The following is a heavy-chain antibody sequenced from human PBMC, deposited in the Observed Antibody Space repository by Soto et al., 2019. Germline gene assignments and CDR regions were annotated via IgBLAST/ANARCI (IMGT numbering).Heavy chain of an antibody. Sequence: ASLKVSCKTSGYTFTRHYIHWVRQAPGRGLECMGMISPRGDTISYAQKFQARVTMTSDTSTATAYMELSSLRSEDTAVYYCASVLGDNNWFDPWGQGTLVTVSS. CDR3: ASVLGDNNWFDP. CDR2: ISPRGDTI. V-gene: IGHV1-46*01. D-gene: IGHD6-6*01. CDR1: GYTFTRHY. J-gene: IGHJ5*02.